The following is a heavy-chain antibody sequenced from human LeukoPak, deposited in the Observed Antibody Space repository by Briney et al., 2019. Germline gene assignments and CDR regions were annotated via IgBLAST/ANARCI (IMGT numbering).Heavy chain of an antibody. D-gene: IGHD1-26*01. CDR1: GFTFSRYG. CDR3: AKGAGSGSYHFDY. CDR2: ISYDGSNK. V-gene: IGHV3-30*18. Sequence: GGSLRLSCAASGFTFSRYGMHWVRQAPGMGLEWVAVISYDGSNKYYADSVKGRFTISRDNSKNTLYLQMNSLRAEDTAVYYCAKGAGSGSYHFDYWGQGTLVTVSS. J-gene: IGHJ4*02.